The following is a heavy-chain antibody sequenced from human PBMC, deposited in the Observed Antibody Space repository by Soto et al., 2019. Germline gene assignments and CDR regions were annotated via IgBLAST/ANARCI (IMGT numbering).Heavy chain of an antibody. CDR2: INAGNGNT. V-gene: IGHV1-3*01. J-gene: IGHJ6*02. Sequence: ASVKVSCKASGYTFTTYAMHWVRQAPGQRLEWMGWINAGNGNTKYSQKFQGRVTITRDTSASTAYMELSSLTSEDTAVYYCARDRVAVATFGRCYYCYVMAVCGQATTRTGSS. D-gene: IGHD3-16*01. CDR3: ARDRVAVATFGRCYYCYVMAV. CDR1: GYTFTTYA.